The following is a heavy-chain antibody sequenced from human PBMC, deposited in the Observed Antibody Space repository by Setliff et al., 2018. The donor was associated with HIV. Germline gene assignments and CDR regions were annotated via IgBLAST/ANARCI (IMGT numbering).Heavy chain of an antibody. J-gene: IGHJ6*03. D-gene: IGHD2-2*01. CDR1: GGSISIISYY. CDR3: ARVDCSGTSCYRDSYYYMDV. Sequence: SETLSLTCTVSGGSISIISYYWGWIRQPPGNGLEYIGSIYYSGSTYYNPSLKSRVTISVDTSKNQFSLNLSSVTAADTAVYYCARVDCSGTSCYRDSYYYMDVWGKGTTVTVSS. V-gene: IGHV4-39*01. CDR2: IYYSGST.